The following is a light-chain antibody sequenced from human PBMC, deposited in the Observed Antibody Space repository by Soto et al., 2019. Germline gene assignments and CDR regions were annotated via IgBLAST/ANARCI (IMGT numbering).Light chain of an antibody. CDR1: QSVSSN. V-gene: IGKV3-15*01. J-gene: IGKJ1*01. CDR3: QKYNNWPWT. CDR2: GAS. Sequence: ELAMTQSPATQSDSPRERATLSCRASQSVSSNLAWYQQKPGQAPRLLIYGASTRATGIPARFSGSGPGTEFTLTISSLQSEDFAVYYCQKYNNWPWTFGQGTKVDI.